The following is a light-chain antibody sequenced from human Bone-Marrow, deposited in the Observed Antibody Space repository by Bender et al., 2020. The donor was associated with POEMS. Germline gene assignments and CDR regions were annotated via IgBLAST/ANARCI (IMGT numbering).Light chain of an antibody. V-gene: IGLV1-44*01. CDR1: SSNIGGNA. J-gene: IGLJ3*02. CDR3: SSWDDSLNGWV. Sequence: QSVLTQPPSASGTPGQRVTISCSGSSSNIGGNAVNWYQHVPGTAPKLLIYSNNQRPSGVPDRFSASTSGTSASLAISGLHSDDEADYYCSSWDDSLNGWVFGGGTKLTVL. CDR2: SNN.